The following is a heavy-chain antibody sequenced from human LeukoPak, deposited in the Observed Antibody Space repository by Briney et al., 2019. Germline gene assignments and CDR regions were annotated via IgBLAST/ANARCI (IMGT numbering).Heavy chain of an antibody. CDR3: ARSGYYDILTGYYLFDY. V-gene: IGHV1-8*01. Sequence: ASVKVSCKATGYTFTSYDINWVRQATGQGLEWMGWMNPNSGNTGYAQKFQGRVTMTRNTSISTAYMELSSLRSEDTAVYYCARSGYYDILTGYYLFDYWGQGTLVTVSS. D-gene: IGHD3-9*01. CDR1: GYTFTSYD. J-gene: IGHJ4*02. CDR2: MNPNSGNT.